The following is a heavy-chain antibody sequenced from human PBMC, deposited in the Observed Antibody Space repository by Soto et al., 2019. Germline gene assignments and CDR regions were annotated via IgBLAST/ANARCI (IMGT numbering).Heavy chain of an antibody. CDR3: DRGRYCLTGRCFPNWFDS. CDR1: GDSISNLDYF. CDR2: IYKSATT. Sequence: QVQLLESGPGLVKPSQTLSLTCSVSGDSISNLDYFWAWIRQPPGQALEYIGYIYKSATTYYNPSFESRVAISVDTSKSQFSLNVTSVTAADTAVYFCDRGRYCLTGRCFPNWFDSWGQGALVTVSS. D-gene: IGHD7-27*01. V-gene: IGHV4-30-4*01. J-gene: IGHJ5*01.